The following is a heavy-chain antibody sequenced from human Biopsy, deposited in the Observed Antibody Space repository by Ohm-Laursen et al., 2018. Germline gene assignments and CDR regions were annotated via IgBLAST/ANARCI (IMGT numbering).Heavy chain of an antibody. CDR1: GGTFINYA. V-gene: IGHV1-69*13. CDR2: IIPMFGTA. D-gene: IGHD3-3*01. CDR3: ARVPAYPSIDGYYGLDL. J-gene: IGHJ4*02. Sequence: GASVKVSCKASGGTFINYAISWVRQAPGQGLEWMGGIIPMFGTANYAQMFQGRVTISADESTSTSYMELSSLTTEDTAIYYCARVPAYPSIDGYYGLDLWGQGTLVTVSS.